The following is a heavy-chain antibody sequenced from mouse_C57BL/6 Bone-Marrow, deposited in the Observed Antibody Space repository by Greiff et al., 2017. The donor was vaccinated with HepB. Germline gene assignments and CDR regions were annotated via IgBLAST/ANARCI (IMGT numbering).Heavy chain of an antibody. CDR1: GFTFSDYY. V-gene: IGHV5-12*01. CDR2: ISNGGGST. CDR3: ARQTMDY. Sequence: DVQLQESGGGLVQPGGSLKLSCAASGFTFSDYYMYWVRQTPEKRLEWVAYISNGGGSTYYPDTVKGRFTISRDNAKNTLYLQMSRLKSEDTAMYYCARQTMDYWGQGTSVTVSS. J-gene: IGHJ4*01.